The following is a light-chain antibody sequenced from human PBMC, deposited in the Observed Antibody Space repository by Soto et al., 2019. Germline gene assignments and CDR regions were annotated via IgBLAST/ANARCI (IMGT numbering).Light chain of an antibody. CDR1: SSNIGAGYD. J-gene: IGLJ3*02. V-gene: IGLV1-40*01. Sequence: QSVLTQPPSXXGXXXXXXXISCTGSSSNIGAGYDVHWYQQLPGTAPKLLISGNSNRPSGVPDRFSGSKSGTSASLAITGLQAEDEADYYCQSYDSSLSGWVFGGGTKLTVL. CDR2: GNS. CDR3: QSYDSSLSGWV.